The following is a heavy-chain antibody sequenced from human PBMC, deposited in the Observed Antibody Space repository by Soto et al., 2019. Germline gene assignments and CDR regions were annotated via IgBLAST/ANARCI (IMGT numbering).Heavy chain of an antibody. CDR2: IYYSGST. V-gene: IGHV4-59*01. D-gene: IGHD3-22*01. Sequence: SEPLSLICTFSGASISSYYCSLIRQPPGKGLEWIGHIYYSGSTSYNPSLKSRVSISVNTSKKEFSLKLSSVNAADTAVYYCARVIHYYDTSGSYAWYFDYWGKGSLVTVS. J-gene: IGHJ4*02. CDR3: ARVIHYYDTSGSYAWYFDY. CDR1: GASISSYY.